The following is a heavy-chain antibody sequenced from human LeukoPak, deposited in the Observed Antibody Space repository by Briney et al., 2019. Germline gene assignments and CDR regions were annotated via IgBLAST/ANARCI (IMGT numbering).Heavy chain of an antibody. CDR3: ARPGYSGYDPFDY. CDR2: INHSGST. D-gene: IGHD5-12*01. CDR1: GGSFSGYY. V-gene: IGHV4-34*01. Sequence: SGTLSLTCAVYGGSFSGYYWSWIRQPPGKGLEWIGEINHSGSTNYNPSLKSRVTISVDTSKNQFSLKLSSVTAADTAVYYCARPGYSGYDPFDYWGQGTLVTVSS. J-gene: IGHJ4*02.